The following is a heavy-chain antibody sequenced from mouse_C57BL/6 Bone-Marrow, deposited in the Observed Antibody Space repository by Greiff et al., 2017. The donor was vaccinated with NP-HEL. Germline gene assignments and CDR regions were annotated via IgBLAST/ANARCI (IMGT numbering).Heavy chain of an antibody. V-gene: IGHV1-31*01. CDR2: IYPYNGVS. Sequence: EVQLQQSGPELVKPGASVKISCKASGYSFTGYYMNWVKQSHGNILDWIGYIYPYNGVSSYNQKFKGKATLTVDKSSSTAYMELRSLTSEDSAVFYCEGEDLTGTRYYFAYGGQGTTLTVSS. CDR3: EGEDLTGTRYYFAY. D-gene: IGHD4-1*01. J-gene: IGHJ2*01. CDR1: GYSFTGYY.